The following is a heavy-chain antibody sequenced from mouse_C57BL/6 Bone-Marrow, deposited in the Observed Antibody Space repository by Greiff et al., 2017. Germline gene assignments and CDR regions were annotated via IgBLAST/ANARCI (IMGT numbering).Heavy chain of an antibody. CDR1: GFTFSDYG. D-gene: IGHD2-3*01. CDR3: ARHNGYYVGGSMDY. J-gene: IGHJ4*01. CDR2: ISNLAYSI. V-gene: IGHV5-15*01. Sequence: EVMLVESGGGLVQPGGSLKLSCAASGFTFSDYGMAWVRQAPRKGPEWVAFISNLAYSIYYADTVTGRFTISRENAKNTLYLEMSILRSEDTAMYYCARHNGYYVGGSMDYWGQGTSVTVSS.